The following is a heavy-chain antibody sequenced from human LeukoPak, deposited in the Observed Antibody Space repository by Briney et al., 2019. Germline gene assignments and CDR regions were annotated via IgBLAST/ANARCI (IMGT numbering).Heavy chain of an antibody. J-gene: IGHJ5*02. CDR3: ARDSAGTGWFDP. CDR2: IYSGGST. D-gene: IGHD6-13*01. V-gene: IGHV3-66*01. CDR1: GFTVSINY. Sequence: GGSLRLSCAASGFTVSINYMSWVRQAPGKGLEWVSVIYSGGSTYYADSVKGRFTISRDNSKNTLYLQMNSLRAEDTAVYYCARDSAGTGWFDPWGQGTLVTVSS.